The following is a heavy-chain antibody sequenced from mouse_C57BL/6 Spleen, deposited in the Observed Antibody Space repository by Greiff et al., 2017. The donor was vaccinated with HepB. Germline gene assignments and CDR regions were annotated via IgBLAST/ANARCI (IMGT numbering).Heavy chain of an antibody. CDR1: GYAFSSSW. D-gene: IGHD3-2*02. Sequence: QVQLQQSGPELVKPGASVKISCKASGYAFSSSWMNWVKQRPGKGLEWIGRIYPGDGDTNYNGKFKGKATLTADKSYSTAYMQLSSLTSEDSAVYFCAREGKLRLRAMDYGGQGTSVTVSS. V-gene: IGHV1-82*01. CDR3: AREGKLRLRAMDY. CDR2: IYPGDGDT. J-gene: IGHJ4*01.